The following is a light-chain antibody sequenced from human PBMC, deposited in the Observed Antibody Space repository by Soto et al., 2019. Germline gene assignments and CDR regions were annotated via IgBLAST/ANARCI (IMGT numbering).Light chain of an antibody. CDR1: TSDVGGYNL. Sequence: QSALTQPRSVSGSPGQSVTISCSGTTSDVGGYNLVSWYQQHTAEAPKLLIYEGTQRPSGVSSRFSGSKSGNTASLTISGLQAEDEADYYCCSYASSSSYVFGTGTKVTVL. V-gene: IGLV2-23*01. CDR3: CSYASSSSYV. CDR2: EGT. J-gene: IGLJ1*01.